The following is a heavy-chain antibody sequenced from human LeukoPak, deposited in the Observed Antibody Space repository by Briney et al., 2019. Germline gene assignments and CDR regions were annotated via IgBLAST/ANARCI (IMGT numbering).Heavy chain of an antibody. CDR2: IFHSGSA. D-gene: IGHD6-13*01. CDR3: ARHSRYSGSWYYSGFDP. V-gene: IGHV4-61*03. Sequence: TPSETLSLTCTVSGGSVSSGSYYWSWIRQPPGKGLEWIGYIFHSGSAHYNPSFTSRLTISVDTSQNRFSLKLRSVTVADTAVYFCARHSRYSGSWYYSGFDPWGQGALVTVSS. J-gene: IGHJ5*02. CDR1: GGSVSSGSYY.